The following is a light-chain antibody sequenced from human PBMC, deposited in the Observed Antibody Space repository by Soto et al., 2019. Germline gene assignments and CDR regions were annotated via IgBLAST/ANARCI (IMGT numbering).Light chain of an antibody. Sequence: DIPMTQSPSSLSASVGDRVTITCRASQSIGSYLSWYQQKPGKAPNLLIYAASSLQSGVPSRFSGSGSGTDFTLTISSLQPEDFATYYCQQAHGTFGQGTRLEIK. V-gene: IGKV1-39*01. CDR2: AAS. CDR3: QQAHGT. J-gene: IGKJ5*01. CDR1: QSIGSY.